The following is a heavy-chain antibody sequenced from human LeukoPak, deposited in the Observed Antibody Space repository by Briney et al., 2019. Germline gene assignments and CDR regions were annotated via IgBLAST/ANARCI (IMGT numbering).Heavy chain of an antibody. CDR1: GFTFSSYW. CDR2: IKQDGSEK. D-gene: IGHD2-21*01. V-gene: IGHV3-7*01. J-gene: IGHJ4*02. CDR3: AREGGGDCLDY. Sequence: GSLRLSCAASGFTFSSYWMSWVRQAPGKGLEWAANIKQDGSEKYYVDSVKGRFTISRDNAKNSLYLQMNSLRAEDTAVYYCAREGGGDCLDYWGQGTLVTVSS.